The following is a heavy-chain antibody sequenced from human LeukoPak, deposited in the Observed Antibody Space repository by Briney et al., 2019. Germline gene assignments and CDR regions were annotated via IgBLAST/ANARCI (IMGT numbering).Heavy chain of an antibody. CDR2: IYYSGST. CDR3: AGDYGGNPTGFDP. Sequence: SETLSLTCTVSGGSISSYYWSWIRQPPGKGLEWIGYIYYSGSTNYNPSLKSRVTISVDTSKNQFSLKLSSVTAADTAVYYCAGDYGGNPTGFDPWGQGTLVTVSS. CDR1: GGSISSYY. J-gene: IGHJ5*02. V-gene: IGHV4-59*01. D-gene: IGHD4-23*01.